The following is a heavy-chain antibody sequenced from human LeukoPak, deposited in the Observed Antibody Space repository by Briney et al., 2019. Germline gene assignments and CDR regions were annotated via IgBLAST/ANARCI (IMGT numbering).Heavy chain of an antibody. V-gene: IGHV3-49*03. CDR3: TRDLKSGYESASSDY. Sequence: PGGSLRLSCTASGFTFGDYAMSWFRQAPGKGLESVGFIRSKAYGGTTEYAASVKGRFTISRDDSKSIAYLQMNSLKTEDTAVYYCTRDLKSGYESASSDYWGQGTLVTVSS. J-gene: IGHJ4*02. CDR1: GFTFGDYA. D-gene: IGHD5-12*01. CDR2: IRSKAYGGTT.